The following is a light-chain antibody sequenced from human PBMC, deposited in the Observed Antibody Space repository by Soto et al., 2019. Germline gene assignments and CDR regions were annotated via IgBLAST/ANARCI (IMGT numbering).Light chain of an antibody. CDR2: AAS. CDR1: QSISSY. V-gene: IGKV1-39*01. CDR3: QQSYSTPPLT. J-gene: IGKJ4*01. Sequence: DIQMTQSPSSLSASVGDRVTITCRASQSISSYLTWYQQKPGKAPTLLIYAASSLQSGVPSRFSGSGSGTDFTLTISSLQPEDFATYYCQQSYSTPPLTFGGGTKVEIK.